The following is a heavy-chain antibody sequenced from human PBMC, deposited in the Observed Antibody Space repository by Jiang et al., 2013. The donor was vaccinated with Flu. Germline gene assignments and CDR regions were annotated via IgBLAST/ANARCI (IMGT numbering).Heavy chain of an antibody. V-gene: IGHV4-38-2*02. CDR3: ARDKMMYYFDSSGPYYFDH. D-gene: IGHD3-22*01. Sequence: GSGLVKPSETLSLTCAVFGYTISSGYYWGWIRQPPGKGLEWIGSIYHSGITYYNPSLKSRVTMSVDTSKNQFSLKLSSVTAADTAVYYCARDKMMYYFDSSGPYYFDHWGQGTLVTVSS. J-gene: IGHJ4*02. CDR1: GYTISSGYY. CDR2: IYHSGIT.